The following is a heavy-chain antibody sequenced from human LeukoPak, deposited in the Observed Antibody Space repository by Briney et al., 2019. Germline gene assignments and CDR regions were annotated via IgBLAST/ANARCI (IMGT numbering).Heavy chain of an antibody. Sequence: GGSLRLSCAASGFTFSSYSMNWVRQAPGKGLEWVSSISSSSSYIYYADSVKGRFTISRDNAKNSLYLQMNSLRAEDTAVYYCARYCSGGSCYSAFDYWGQGTLVTVSS. CDR1: GFTFSSYS. CDR2: ISSSSSYI. D-gene: IGHD2-15*01. V-gene: IGHV3-21*01. J-gene: IGHJ4*02. CDR3: ARYCSGGSCYSAFDY.